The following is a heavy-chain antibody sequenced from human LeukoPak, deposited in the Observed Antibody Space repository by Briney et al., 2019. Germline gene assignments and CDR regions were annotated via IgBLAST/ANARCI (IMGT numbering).Heavy chain of an antibody. Sequence: SVKVSCKASGYTFTSYDINWVRQAPGQGLEWMGGIIPIFGTANYAQKFQGRVTITADESTSTAYMELSSLRSEDTAVYYCARAARSNWASYFDYWGQGTLVTVSS. CDR2: IIPIFGTA. CDR1: GYTFTSYD. CDR3: ARAARSNWASYFDY. J-gene: IGHJ4*02. D-gene: IGHD7-27*01. V-gene: IGHV1-69*13.